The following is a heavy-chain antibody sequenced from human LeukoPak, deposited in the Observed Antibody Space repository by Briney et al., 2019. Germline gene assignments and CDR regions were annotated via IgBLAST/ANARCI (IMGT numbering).Heavy chain of an antibody. V-gene: IGHV3-7*05. Sequence: PGGSLRLSCAASGFTFSSYWMTWFRQAPGKGLEWEANIKQDGSETCYVGSVKGRFTISRDNAKNSLFLQMNSLRAEDTAVYYCARVYSSLWAPSFDYWGQGALVTVSS. J-gene: IGHJ4*02. D-gene: IGHD3-22*01. CDR1: GFTFSSYW. CDR3: ARVYSSLWAPSFDY. CDR2: IKQDGSET.